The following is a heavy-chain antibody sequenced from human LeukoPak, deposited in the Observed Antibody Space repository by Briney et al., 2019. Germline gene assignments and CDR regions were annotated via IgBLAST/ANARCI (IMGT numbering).Heavy chain of an antibody. CDR2: IYYSGST. CDR3: ARGTYYYYYMDV. J-gene: IGHJ6*03. CDR1: GSSISSGGYY. Sequence: TSETLSLTCTVSGSSISSGGYYWGWIRQPPGKGLEWIGSIYYSGSTYYNPSLKSRVTISVDTSKNQFSLKLSSVTAADTAVYYCARGTYYYYYMDVWGKGTTVTVSS. V-gene: IGHV4-39*07.